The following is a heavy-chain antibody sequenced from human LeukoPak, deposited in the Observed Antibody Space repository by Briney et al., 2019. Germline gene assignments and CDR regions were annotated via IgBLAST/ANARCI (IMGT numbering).Heavy chain of an antibody. V-gene: IGHV1-2*02. CDR3: SLWFGELLEDGPFDY. CDR1: GYTFTGYY. CDR2: INPNSGGT. D-gene: IGHD3-10*01. J-gene: IGHJ4*02. Sequence: ASVKVSCKASGYTFTGYYMHWVRQAPGQGLEWMGWINPNSGGTNYAQKFQGRVTKTRDTSISTAYMELSRLRSDDTAVYYCSLWFGELLEDGPFDYWGQGTLVTVSS.